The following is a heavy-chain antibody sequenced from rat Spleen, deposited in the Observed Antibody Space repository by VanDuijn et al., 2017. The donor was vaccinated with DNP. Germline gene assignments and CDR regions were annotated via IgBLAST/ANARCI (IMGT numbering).Heavy chain of an antibody. V-gene: IGHV5-58*01. CDR3: AKDRGWGPDY. D-gene: IGHD4-3*01. CDR2: INTDGGST. Sequence: EVQLVESGGGLVQPGRSLKLSCAASGFTFSDYNMAWVRQAPGKGLEWVASINTDGGSTYYPDSVKGRFTISRDNAENTVDLQMNSLRSEDTATYYCAKDRGWGPDYWGQGVMVTVSS. CDR1: GFTFSDYN. J-gene: IGHJ2*01.